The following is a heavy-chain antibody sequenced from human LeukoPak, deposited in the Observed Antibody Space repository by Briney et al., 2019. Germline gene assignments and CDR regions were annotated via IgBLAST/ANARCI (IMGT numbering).Heavy chain of an antibody. CDR1: GFTFSSYS. J-gene: IGHJ3*02. Sequence: GGSLRLSCAASGFTFSSYSMNWVRQAPGKGLEWVSSISSSSSYIYYADSVTGRFTISRDNAKNSLYLQMNSLRAEDTAVYYCASAVVVVNDAFDIWGQGTMVTVSS. CDR2: ISSSSSYI. V-gene: IGHV3-21*01. D-gene: IGHD3-22*01. CDR3: ASAVVVVNDAFDI.